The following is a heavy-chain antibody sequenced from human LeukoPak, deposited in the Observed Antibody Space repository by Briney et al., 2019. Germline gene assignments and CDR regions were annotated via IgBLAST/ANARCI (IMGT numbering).Heavy chain of an antibody. D-gene: IGHD3-22*01. Sequence: SETLSLTCTVSGGSISSCYWSWIRQPPGKGLEWIGYIYTSGSTNYNPSLKSRVTISVDTSKNQFSLKLSSVTAADTAVYYCASIGYDSSGYYLDYWGQGTLVTVSS. CDR3: ASIGYDSSGYYLDY. CDR2: IYTSGST. V-gene: IGHV4-4*09. CDR1: GGSISSCY. J-gene: IGHJ4*02.